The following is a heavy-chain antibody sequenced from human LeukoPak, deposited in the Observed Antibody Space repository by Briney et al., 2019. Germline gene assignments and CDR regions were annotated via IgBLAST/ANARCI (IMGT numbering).Heavy chain of an antibody. D-gene: IGHD3-22*01. Sequence: SETLSLTCTVSGGSINSYYWSWIRQPPGKGLELIGYIYSTGTTDYNPSLTSRVTISVDTSKNQFSLKLSSVTAADTAVYYCARFIGSSGYYDYWGHGTLVTVPS. J-gene: IGHJ4*01. V-gene: IGHV4-59*01. CDR3: ARFIGSSGYYDY. CDR2: IYSTGTT. CDR1: GGSINSYY.